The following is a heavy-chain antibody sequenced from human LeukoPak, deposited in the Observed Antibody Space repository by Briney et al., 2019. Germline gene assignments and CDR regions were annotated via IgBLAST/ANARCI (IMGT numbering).Heavy chain of an antibody. Sequence: PSETLSLTCTVSGGSISSSSYYWGWIRQPPGKGLEWIGSIYYSGSTYYNPSLKSRVTISVDTPKNQFSLKLSSVTAADTAVYYCARDSSWHGEFDYWGQGTLVTVSS. CDR3: ARDSSWHGEFDY. D-gene: IGHD6-13*01. CDR2: IYYSGST. J-gene: IGHJ4*02. V-gene: IGHV4-39*07. CDR1: GGSISSSSYY.